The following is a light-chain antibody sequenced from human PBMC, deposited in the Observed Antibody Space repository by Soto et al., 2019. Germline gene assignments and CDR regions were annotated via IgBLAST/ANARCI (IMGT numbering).Light chain of an antibody. CDR2: AAS. J-gene: IGKJ4*01. V-gene: IGKV1-9*01. CDR3: QQVNGCPST. CDR1: QGISSY. Sequence: IQLTQSPSSLSASVGDRVTITCRASQGISSYLVWYQQKPGKAPKLLIYAASTLQTGVPSRFSGGGSGTDFTLTITSLQPDDFAAYYCQQVNGCPSTFGGGTKVDIK.